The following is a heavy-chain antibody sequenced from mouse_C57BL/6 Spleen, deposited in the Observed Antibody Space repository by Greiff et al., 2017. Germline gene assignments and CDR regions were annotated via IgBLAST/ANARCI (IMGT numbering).Heavy chain of an antibody. CDR1: GFSFNTYA. CDR3: VTSYDYDEGAWFAY. Sequence: EVMLVESGGGLVQPKGSLKLSCAASGFSFNTYAMNWVRQAPGKGLEWVARIRSKSNNYATYYADSVKDRFTISRDDSESMLYLQMNNLKTEDTAMYYCVTSYDYDEGAWFAYWGQGTLVTVSA. CDR2: IRSKSNNYAT. D-gene: IGHD2-4*01. J-gene: IGHJ3*01. V-gene: IGHV10-1*01.